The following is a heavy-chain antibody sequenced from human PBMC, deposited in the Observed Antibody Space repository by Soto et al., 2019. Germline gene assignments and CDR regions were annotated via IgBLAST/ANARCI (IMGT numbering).Heavy chain of an antibody. V-gene: IGHV4-59*01. J-gene: IGHJ5*02. CDR1: GGSISSYY. CDR2: IYYSGST. Sequence: SETLSLTCTVSGGSISSYYWSWIRQPPGKGLEWIGYIYYSGSTNYNPSLKSRVTISVDTSKNQFSLKLSSVTAADTAVYYCARDVCSGGSCYSWFDPWGQGTLVTVSS. CDR3: ARDVCSGGSCYSWFDP. D-gene: IGHD2-15*01.